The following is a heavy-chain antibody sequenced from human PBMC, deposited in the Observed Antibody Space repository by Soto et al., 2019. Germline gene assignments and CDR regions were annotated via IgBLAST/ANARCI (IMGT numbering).Heavy chain of an antibody. CDR2: ISYDGSNK. CDR1: GFTFSSYA. Sequence: QVQLVESGGGVVQPGRSLRLSCAASGFTFSSYAMHWVRQAPGKGLEWVAVISYDGSNKYYADSVKGRFTISRDNSKNWLYLQMNSLRAEDTAVYYCAGSSGWYRAGGQHWGQGTLVTVSS. D-gene: IGHD6-19*01. V-gene: IGHV3-30-3*01. J-gene: IGHJ1*01. CDR3: AGSSGWYRAGGQH.